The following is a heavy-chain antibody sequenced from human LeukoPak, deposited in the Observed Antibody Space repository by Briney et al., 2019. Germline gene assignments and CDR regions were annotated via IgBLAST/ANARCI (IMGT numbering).Heavy chain of an antibody. J-gene: IGHJ4*02. CDR1: GFTFSDYY. CDR3: ARSSSWFPSYFAY. V-gene: IGHV3-11*01. CDR2: ISGSGSTI. D-gene: IGHD6-13*01. Sequence: GGSLRLSCAASGFTFSDYYMSWIRQAPGKGLEWVSCISGSGSTIYYADSVKGRFTISRDNAKNSLYLQMNSLRAEDTAVYYCARSSSWFPSYFAYWGQGTLVTVSS.